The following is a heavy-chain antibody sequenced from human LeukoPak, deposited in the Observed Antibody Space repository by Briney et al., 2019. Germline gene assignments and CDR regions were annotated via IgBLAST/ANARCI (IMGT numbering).Heavy chain of an antibody. CDR1: GFTLNRYW. J-gene: IGHJ4*02. CDR3: SKHPSTGFYYFDF. CDR2: INEDGGER. D-gene: IGHD6-19*01. V-gene: IGHV3-7*03. Sequence: GGSLRLSCAASGFTLNRYWMSWVRQAPGKGLEWVANINEDGGERHYVDSVKGRFTISRDNSKNTLYLQMNSLRAEDTAIYFCSKHPSTGFYYFDFWGQGTLVTVSS.